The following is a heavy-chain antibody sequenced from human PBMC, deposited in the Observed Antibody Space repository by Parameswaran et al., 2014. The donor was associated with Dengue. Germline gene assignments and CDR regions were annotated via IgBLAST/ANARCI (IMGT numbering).Heavy chain of an antibody. CDR2: ISYDGTYK. CDR3: ARDQIFAASDYMDA. J-gene: IGHJ6*03. V-gene: IGHV3-30-3*01. Sequence: VRQAPGNGLEWVALISYDGTYKYYADSVKGRFTISRDNSKNTLYLQMNSLRVDDTAVYYCARDQIFAASDYMDAWGNGTTVTVSS. D-gene: IGHD3-3*01.